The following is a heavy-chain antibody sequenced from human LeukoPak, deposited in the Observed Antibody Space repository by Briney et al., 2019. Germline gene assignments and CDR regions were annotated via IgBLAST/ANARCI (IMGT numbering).Heavy chain of an antibody. J-gene: IGHJ3*02. CDR1: GGPISSSSYY. V-gene: IGHV4-39*07. D-gene: IGHD3-9*01. CDR2: IYYSGST. Sequence: SETLSLTCTVSGGPISSSSYYWGWIRQPPGKGLEWIGSIYYSGSTYYNPSLKSRVTISVDTSKNQFSLKLSSVTAADTAVYYCARSHDILTGYRAANAFDIWGQGTMVTVSS. CDR3: ARSHDILTGYRAANAFDI.